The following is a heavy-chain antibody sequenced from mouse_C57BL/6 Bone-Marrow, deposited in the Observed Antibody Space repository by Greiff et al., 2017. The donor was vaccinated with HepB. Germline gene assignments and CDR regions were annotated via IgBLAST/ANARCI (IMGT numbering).Heavy chain of an antibody. D-gene: IGHD2-1*01. CDR1: GFNIKDDY. J-gene: IGHJ3*01. Sequence: EVQLQQSGAELVRPGASVKLSCTASGFNIKDDYMHWVKQRPEQGLEWIGWIDPENGDTEYASKFQGKATITADTSSNTAYLQLSSLTSEDTAVYYCTTRDGKGWVAYWGQGTLVTVTA. CDR3: TTRDGKGWVAY. V-gene: IGHV14-4*01. CDR2: IDPENGDT.